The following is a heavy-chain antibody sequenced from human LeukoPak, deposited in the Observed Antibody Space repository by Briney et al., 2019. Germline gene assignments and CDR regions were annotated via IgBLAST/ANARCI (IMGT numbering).Heavy chain of an antibody. V-gene: IGHV1-69*13. J-gene: IGHJ4*02. CDR3: ARGRYYYDSSGYFDY. CDR2: IIPIFGTA. CDR1: GGTFSSYA. Sequence: SVKASCKASGGTFSSYAISWVRQAPGQGLEWMGGIIPIFGTANYAQKFQGRVTITADESTSTAYMELSSLRSEDTAVYYCARGRYYYDSSGYFDYWGQGTLVTVSS. D-gene: IGHD3-22*01.